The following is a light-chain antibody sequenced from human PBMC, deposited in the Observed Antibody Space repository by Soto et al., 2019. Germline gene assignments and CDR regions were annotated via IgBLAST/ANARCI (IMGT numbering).Light chain of an antibody. J-gene: IGKJ1*01. CDR3: QPYNSYSWT. Sequence: DIQMTQSPSTLSASVGDRVTITCQAGHSVSSWLAWYQQKPGKAPKLLIYDASSLESGVPSRFSGSGSGTEFTLTISSLQPDDFATYYCQPYNSYSWTFGQGTKVEIK. V-gene: IGKV1-5*01. CDR2: DAS. CDR1: HSVSSW.